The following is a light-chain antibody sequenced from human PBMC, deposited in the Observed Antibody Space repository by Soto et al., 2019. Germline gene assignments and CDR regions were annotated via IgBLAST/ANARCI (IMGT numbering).Light chain of an antibody. V-gene: IGKV3-20*01. CDR1: QSGSSSY. CDR2: GAS. Sequence: EIVLTQSPGTLSLSPGERATLSCRASQSGSSSYLAWYQQKPGQAPRLLIYGASSRATGIPDRFSGSGSGTDLPLTISRLEPEDFAVYYCQQYGSSPPMYTFGQGTKLEIK. J-gene: IGKJ2*01. CDR3: QQYGSSPPMYT.